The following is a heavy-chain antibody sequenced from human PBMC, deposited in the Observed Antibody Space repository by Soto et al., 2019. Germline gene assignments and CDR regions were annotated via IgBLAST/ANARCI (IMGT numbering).Heavy chain of an antibody. CDR1: GGTFSRYT. Sequence: VASVKVSCKASGGTFSRYTISWGRQAPGQGLEWMGRIIPILGIANYAQKFQGRVTITADKSTSTAYMELSSLRSEDTAVYYCASGGKIYGSGSYRDYWGQGTLVTVSS. CDR2: IIPILGIA. CDR3: ASGGKIYGSGSYRDY. J-gene: IGHJ4*02. V-gene: IGHV1-69*02. D-gene: IGHD3-10*01.